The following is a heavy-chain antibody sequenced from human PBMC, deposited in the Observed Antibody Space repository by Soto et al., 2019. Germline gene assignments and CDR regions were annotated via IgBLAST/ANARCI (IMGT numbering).Heavy chain of an antibody. CDR1: GDTFFTYD. D-gene: IGHD4-17*01. CDR2: ISTYSGDT. Sequence: QVHLVQSGVEVKTPGASVKVSCQASGDTFFTYDISWVRQAPGQGLEGMGWISTYSGDTKYAQKFQGRVTMTTDTHTTTAYLDLKSLRSAETDVYYCSRYHGPTPSENWLDPWGQGTLVTVSS. J-gene: IGHJ5*02. V-gene: IGHV1-18*01. CDR3: SRYHGPTPSENWLDP.